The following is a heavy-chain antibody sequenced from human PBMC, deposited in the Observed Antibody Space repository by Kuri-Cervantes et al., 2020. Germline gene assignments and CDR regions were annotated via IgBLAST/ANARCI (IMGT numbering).Heavy chain of an antibody. J-gene: IGHJ4*02. D-gene: IGHD7-27*01. Sequence: SETLSLTCTVSGGSISSYYWSWIRQPPGKGLEWIGYIYYSGSTSYNPSLKSRVTISVDTSKNQFSLKLSSVTAADTAVYYCARVLGNMYYFDYWGQGTLVTVSS. CDR1: GGSISSYY. V-gene: IGHV4-59*13. CDR3: ARVLGNMYYFDY. CDR2: IYYSGST.